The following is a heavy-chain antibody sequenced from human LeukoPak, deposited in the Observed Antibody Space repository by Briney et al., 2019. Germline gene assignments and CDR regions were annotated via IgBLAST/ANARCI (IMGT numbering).Heavy chain of an antibody. J-gene: IGHJ5*02. CDR3: ARTRHSNSSSNWFDP. Sequence: GGSLRLSCAPSGFTFSTYWMSWVRQAPGKGLEWVANIKQDGSEKYYVDSVKGRFTISRDNAKNSLYLQMNSLRAEDTAVYYCARTRHSNSSSNWFDPWGQGTLVTVSS. CDR1: GFTFSTYW. D-gene: IGHD6-13*01. V-gene: IGHV3-7*01. CDR2: IKQDGSEK.